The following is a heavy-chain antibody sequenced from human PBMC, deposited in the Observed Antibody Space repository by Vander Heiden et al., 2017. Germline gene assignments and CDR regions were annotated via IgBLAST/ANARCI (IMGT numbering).Heavy chain of an antibody. J-gene: IGHJ6*02. D-gene: IGHD1-26*01. Sequence: QVQLQQWGAGLLKPSETLSLTCAVYGGSFSGYDWSWIRQPPGKGLEWIGEINHSGSTNYNPSLKSRVTISVDTSKNQFSLKLRSVTAADTAVYYCARAVGYGMDVWGQGPTVTVSS. CDR2: INHSGST. CDR3: ARAVGYGMDV. V-gene: IGHV4-34*01. CDR1: GGSFSGYD.